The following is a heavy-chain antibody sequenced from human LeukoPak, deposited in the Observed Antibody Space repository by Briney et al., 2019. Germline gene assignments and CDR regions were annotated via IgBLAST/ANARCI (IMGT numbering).Heavy chain of an antibody. D-gene: IGHD3-22*01. J-gene: IGHJ4*02. CDR2: IYHSGST. V-gene: IGHV4-30-2*01. CDR3: ARDSSGYYDY. CDR1: GGSISSGGYS. Sequence: SQTLSLTCAFSGGSISSGGYSWSWIPQPPGKGLEWIGYIYHSGSTYYNPSLKSQVTISVDRSKNQFSLKLRSVTAADTAVYYCARDSSGYYDYWGQGTLVTVSS.